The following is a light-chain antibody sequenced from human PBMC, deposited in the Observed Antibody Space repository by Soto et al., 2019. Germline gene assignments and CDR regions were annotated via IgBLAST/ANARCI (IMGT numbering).Light chain of an antibody. V-gene: IGKV3-20*01. CDR1: EGVAFSY. CDR2: GAS. Sequence: EIVLTQSPDTLSLSPGERATLSCTASEGVAFSYLAWYQQRPGQPPKLLIYGASSRAAGIPARFSGSESGTDFTLTISRLEPEDFAVYYCQQYGSSPGTFGQGTKVDIK. CDR3: QQYGSSPGT. J-gene: IGKJ1*01.